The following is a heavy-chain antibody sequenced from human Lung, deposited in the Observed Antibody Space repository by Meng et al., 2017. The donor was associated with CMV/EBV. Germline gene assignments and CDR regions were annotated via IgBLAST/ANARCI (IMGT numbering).Heavy chain of an antibody. CDR2: ISDDGSKK. Sequence: SGFRFSSYGMHWVRKAPGKGLEWVAIISDDGSKKYYADSVKGRFTISRDNSKNTLYMQMNSLRAEDTAVYYCAIDRGLRFLEWLLYYWGHGTLVTVSS. CDR1: GFRFSSYG. V-gene: IGHV3-30*03. J-gene: IGHJ4*01. D-gene: IGHD3-3*01. CDR3: AIDRGLRFLEWLLYY.